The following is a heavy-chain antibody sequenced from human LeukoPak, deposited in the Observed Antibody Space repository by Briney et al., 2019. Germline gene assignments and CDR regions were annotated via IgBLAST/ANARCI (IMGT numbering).Heavy chain of an antibody. CDR1: GGSISSYY. CDR3: ASLLDTLNYDFWSGYLDY. CDR2: IYYSGST. D-gene: IGHD3-3*01. J-gene: IGHJ4*02. Sequence: PSETLSLTCTVSGGSISSYYWSWIRQPPGKGLEWIGYIYYSGSTNYNPSLKSRVTISVDTSKNQFSLRLRSVTAADTAVYYCASLLDTLNYDFWSGYLDYWGQGTLVTVSS. V-gene: IGHV4-59*12.